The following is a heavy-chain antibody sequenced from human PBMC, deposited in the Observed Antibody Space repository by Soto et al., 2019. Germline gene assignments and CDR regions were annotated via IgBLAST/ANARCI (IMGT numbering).Heavy chain of an antibody. Sequence: PGGSLRLSCAASGFTFSSYWMSWVRQAPGKGLEWVANIKQDGSEKYYVDSVKGRFTISRDNAKNSLYLQMNSLRAEDTAVYYCARRSTVTTYEEYFQHWGQGTLVTVSS. CDR2: IKQDGSEK. CDR3: ARRSTVTTYEEYFQH. J-gene: IGHJ1*01. D-gene: IGHD4-17*01. CDR1: GFTFSSYW. V-gene: IGHV3-7*01.